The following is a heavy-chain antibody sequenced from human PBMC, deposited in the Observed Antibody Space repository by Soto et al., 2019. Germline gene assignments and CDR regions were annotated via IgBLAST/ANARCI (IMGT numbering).Heavy chain of an antibody. CDR2: IYPGDSEI. V-gene: IGHV5-51*01. J-gene: IGHJ4*02. D-gene: IGHD5-18*01. CDR1: GYTFSNYW. CDR3: VRGAYTYGLICLDF. Sequence: GESLKISCKGSGYTFSNYWIGWVRQMPGKGLEWMGIIYPGDSEIRSSPSFQGQVAISADKSISTAYLQWSNLKASDSAIYYCVRGAYTYGLICLDFWGPGTLVTVSS.